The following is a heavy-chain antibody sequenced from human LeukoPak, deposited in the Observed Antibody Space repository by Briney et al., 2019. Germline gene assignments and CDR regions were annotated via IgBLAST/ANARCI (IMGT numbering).Heavy chain of an antibody. D-gene: IGHD2-15*01. J-gene: IGHJ5*02. Sequence: PGESLKISCKGSGYSFTSYWIGWVRQMPGKGLEWMGIIYPGDSDTRYSPSFQGQVTTSADKSIRIAYLQWSSLKASDTAMYYCARSQGYCSGDSCLQGDWFDPWGQGTLVTVSS. CDR2: IYPGDSDT. CDR3: ARSQGYCSGDSCLQGDWFDP. CDR1: GYSFTSYW. V-gene: IGHV5-51*01.